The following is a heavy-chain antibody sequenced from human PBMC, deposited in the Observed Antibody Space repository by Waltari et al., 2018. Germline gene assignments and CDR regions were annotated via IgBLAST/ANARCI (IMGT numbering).Heavy chain of an antibody. V-gene: IGHV3-30*18. CDR1: GFIFTNSG. Sequence: QEQLVESGGGVVQPGRSLRLSCEASGFIFTNSGLHWVRQAPGKGLEWVGGISYDGTNKFYADSVKGRFTISRDNSKHILYLHMDSLRTEDTAVYHCAKANLIQDYCYYFGMDVWGQGTTVTVSS. D-gene: IGHD5-18*01. CDR2: ISYDGTNK. CDR3: AKANLIQDYCYYFGMDV. J-gene: IGHJ6*02.